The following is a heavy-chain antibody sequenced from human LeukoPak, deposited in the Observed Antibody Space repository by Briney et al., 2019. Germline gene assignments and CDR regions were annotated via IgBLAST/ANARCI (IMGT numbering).Heavy chain of an antibody. D-gene: IGHD3-10*01. CDR2: ISGSGGST. Sequence: PGGSLRLSCAASGFTFSSYAMSWVRQAPGKGLEWVSAISGSGGSTYYADSVKGRFTISRDNSKNTLYLQMNSLRAEDTAVYYCAKDVLLWFGELPNNYFDYWGQGTLVTVPS. CDR3: AKDVLLWFGELPNNYFDY. CDR1: GFTFSSYA. V-gene: IGHV3-23*01. J-gene: IGHJ4*02.